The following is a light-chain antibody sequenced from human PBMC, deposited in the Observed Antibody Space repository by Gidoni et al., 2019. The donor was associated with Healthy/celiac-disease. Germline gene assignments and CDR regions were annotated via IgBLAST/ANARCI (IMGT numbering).Light chain of an antibody. Sequence: QSVLTQPPSVSGAPGQRVTIPCTGSSANIGAGYAVHWYQQLPDTAPKLLIYGNSNRPSGVPDRFSCSNSGTSASLAITGLQAEDEADYYCQSYDSSLSGSNYVFGTGTKVTVL. J-gene: IGLJ1*01. V-gene: IGLV1-40*01. CDR2: GNS. CDR1: SANIGAGYA. CDR3: QSYDSSLSGSNYV.